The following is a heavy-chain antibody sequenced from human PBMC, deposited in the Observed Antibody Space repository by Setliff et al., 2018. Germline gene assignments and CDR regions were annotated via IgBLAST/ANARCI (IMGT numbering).Heavy chain of an antibody. J-gene: IGHJ4*01. CDR2: IRYDGSKK. CDR1: GFAFSTYG. V-gene: IGHV3-30*02. Sequence: GGSLRLSCAASGFAFSTYGIHWVRHTPGKGLEWVAYIRYDGSKKDYADYVRGRFTISRDDSKNTVSLQMNSLRAEDTAVYYCGKEIQPRRGPVYDSSGLAFDYWGQGTLVTVSS. D-gene: IGHD3-22*01. CDR3: GKEIQPRRGPVYDSSGLAFDY.